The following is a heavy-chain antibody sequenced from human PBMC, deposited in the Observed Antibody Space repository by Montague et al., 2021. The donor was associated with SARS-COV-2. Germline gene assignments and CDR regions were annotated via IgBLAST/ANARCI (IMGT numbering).Heavy chain of an antibody. CDR2: IYYGGST. CDR3: ASPGGYCTGSSCYYVY. CDR1: GGSISTYY. Sequence: SETLSLTCSVSGGSISTYYWSWIRQPPGKGLEWIGYIYYGGSTNYNPSLKSRVTISIDTSKNQFSLELSSVTAADMAVYYCASPGGYCTGSSCYYVYWGQGTLVTVSS. D-gene: IGHD2-15*01. J-gene: IGHJ4*02. V-gene: IGHV4-59*01.